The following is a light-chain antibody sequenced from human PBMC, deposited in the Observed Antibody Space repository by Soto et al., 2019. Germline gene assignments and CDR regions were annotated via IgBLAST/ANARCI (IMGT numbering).Light chain of an antibody. CDR3: QQYNNWPPYT. CDR2: GAS. Sequence: EIVMTQSPATLSVSPGERVTLSCRASQSVSSRLAWYQHIPGQAPRLLIYGASTRATGIPARFSGSGSGTAFTLTISSLQSEDFAVYYCQQYNNWPPYTFGQGNKLEIK. V-gene: IGKV3-15*01. J-gene: IGKJ2*01. CDR1: QSVSSR.